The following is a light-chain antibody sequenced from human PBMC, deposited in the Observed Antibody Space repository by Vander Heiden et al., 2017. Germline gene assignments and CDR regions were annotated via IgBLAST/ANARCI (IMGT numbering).Light chain of an antibody. V-gene: IGKV1-27*01. CDR3: QKYNSAPRGFT. CDR1: QGISNY. Sequence: DIQMTQSPSSLSASVGDRVTITCRASQGISNYLAWYQQKPGKVPKLLIYAASTLQSGVPSRFSSSGSWTDFTLTISSLQPEDVATYYCQKYNSAPRGFTFGPGTKVDIK. J-gene: IGKJ3*01. CDR2: AAS.